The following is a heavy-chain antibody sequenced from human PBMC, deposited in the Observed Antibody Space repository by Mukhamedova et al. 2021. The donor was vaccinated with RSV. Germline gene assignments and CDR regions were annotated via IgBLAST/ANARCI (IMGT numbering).Heavy chain of an antibody. Sequence: FSSYAMSWVRQAPGKGLEWVSSISGSGRSTYYADSVKGRFTISRDSSKNMLFLQMNSLRAEDTAVYYCRLAPPVNTIGTFGDDY. D-gene: IGHD3-3*01. CDR1: FSSYA. CDR3: RLAPPVNTIGTFGDDY. CDR2: ISGSGRST. J-gene: IGHJ4*01. V-gene: IGHV3-23*01.